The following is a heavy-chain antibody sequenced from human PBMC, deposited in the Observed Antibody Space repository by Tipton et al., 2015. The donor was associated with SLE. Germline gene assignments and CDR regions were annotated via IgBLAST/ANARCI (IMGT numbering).Heavy chain of an antibody. D-gene: IGHD3-3*01. CDR3: ARDLIFGVPYYYYGMDV. Sequence: TLSLTCTVSGGSISSSSYYWGWIRQPPGKGLEWIGSIYYSGSTYYNPSLKSRVTISVDTSKNQFSLKLSSVTAADMAVYYCARDLIFGVPYYYYGMDVWGQGTTVTVSS. V-gene: IGHV4-39*02. CDR2: IYYSGST. J-gene: IGHJ6*02. CDR1: GGSISSSSYY.